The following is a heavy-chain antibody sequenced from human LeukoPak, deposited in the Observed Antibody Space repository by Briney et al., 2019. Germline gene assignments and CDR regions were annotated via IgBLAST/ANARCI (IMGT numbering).Heavy chain of an antibody. CDR3: SRERVLRY. CDR1: GESFSGYY. J-gene: IGHJ4*02. Sequence: SESLSLTCAVYGESFSGYYWSWMRQPPGKGLEWIGEINHSGSTNYNPSLKSRVTISVDTSKNQFSLKLSSVTAADTAVYYCSRERVLRYWGQGTLVTVSS. CDR2: INHSGST. V-gene: IGHV4-34*01.